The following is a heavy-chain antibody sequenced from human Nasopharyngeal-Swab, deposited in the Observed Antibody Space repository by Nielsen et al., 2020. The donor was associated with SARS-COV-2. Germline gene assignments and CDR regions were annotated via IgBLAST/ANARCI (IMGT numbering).Heavy chain of an antibody. J-gene: IGHJ6*02. D-gene: IGHD4-17*01. CDR3: ARGGNGDYVRSYYYYGMDV. V-gene: IGHV3-33*01. CDR2: IWYDGSNK. Sequence: WIRQPPGKGLEWVAVIWYDGSNKYYADSVKGRFTISRDNSKNTLYLQMNSLRAEDTAVYYCARGGNGDYVRSYYYYGMDVWGQGTTVTVSS.